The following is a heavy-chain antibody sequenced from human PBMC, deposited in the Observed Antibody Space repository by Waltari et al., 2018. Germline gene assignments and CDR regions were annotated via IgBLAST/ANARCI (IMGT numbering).Heavy chain of an antibody. D-gene: IGHD4-17*01. CDR2: ISSSSSTI. Sequence: EVQLVESGGGLVQPGGSLRLSCAASGFTFSSYSMHWVSQAPGKGLEWVSYISSSSSTIYYAASVKGRFTISRDNAKNSLYLQMNSLRAEDTAVYYCARDLDYGGNGYFDYWGQGTLVTVSS. CDR3: ARDLDYGGNGYFDY. V-gene: IGHV3-48*04. J-gene: IGHJ4*02. CDR1: GFTFSSYS.